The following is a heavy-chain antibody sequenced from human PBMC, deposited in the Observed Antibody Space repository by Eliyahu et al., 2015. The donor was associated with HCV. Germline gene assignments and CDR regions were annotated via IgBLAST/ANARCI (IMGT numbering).Heavy chain of an antibody. CDR3: ATSYSSSWYNYYYYYGMDV. Sequence: QVQLQQWGAGLLKPSETLSLPCXVYXXVLXCXLXSWXXQPPGKGLEWIGEINHSGSTNYNPSLKSRVTISVDTSKNQFSLKLSSVTAADTAVYYCATSYSSSWYNYYYYYGMDVWGQGTTVTVSS. CDR1: XXVLXCXL. CDR2: INHSGST. D-gene: IGHD6-13*01. J-gene: IGHJ6*02. V-gene: IGHV4-34*01.